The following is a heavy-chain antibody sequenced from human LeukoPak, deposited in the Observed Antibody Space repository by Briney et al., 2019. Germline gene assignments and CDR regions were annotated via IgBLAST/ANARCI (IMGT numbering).Heavy chain of an antibody. CDR3: ATDTWFGELNYYYGMDV. CDR2: MNPNSGNT. CDR1: GYTFTSYD. D-gene: IGHD3-10*01. Sequence: GASVKVSCKASGYTFTSYDINWVRQATGQGLEWMGWMNPNSGNTGYAQKFQGRVTITRNTSISTVYMELSSLRSEDTAVYYCATDTWFGELNYYYGMDVWGQGTTVTVSS. V-gene: IGHV1-8*03. J-gene: IGHJ6*02.